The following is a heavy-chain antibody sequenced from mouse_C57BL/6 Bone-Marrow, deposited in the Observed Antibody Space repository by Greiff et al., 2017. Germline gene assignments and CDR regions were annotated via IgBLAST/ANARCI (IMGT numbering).Heavy chain of an antibody. D-gene: IGHD2-2*01. J-gene: IGHJ2*01. V-gene: IGHV1-69*01. CDR2: IDPSDSYT. CDR1: GYTFTSYW. CDR3: AREEEWLQLWDY. Sequence: QVQLQQPGAELVMPGASVKLSCKASGYTFTSYWMHWVKQRPGQGLEWIGEIDPSDSYTNYNQKFKGKSTLTVDKSSSTAYMQLSSLTSEDSAVYYCAREEEWLQLWDYWGQGTTLTGSS.